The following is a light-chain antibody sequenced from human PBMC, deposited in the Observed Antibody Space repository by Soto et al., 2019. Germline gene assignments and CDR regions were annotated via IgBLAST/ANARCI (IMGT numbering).Light chain of an antibody. V-gene: IGLV4-69*01. CDR2: LNSDGSH. CDR3: QTWGTGIVI. Sequence: QPVLTQSPSASASLGASVKLTCTLSSGHSNYAIAWHQQQPERGPRYLMILNSDGSHSKGDGSPDRFSGSNSGADYYLTISSLQSEDEGDYYCQTWGTGIVIFGGGTKVTVL. CDR1: SGHSNYA. J-gene: IGLJ2*01.